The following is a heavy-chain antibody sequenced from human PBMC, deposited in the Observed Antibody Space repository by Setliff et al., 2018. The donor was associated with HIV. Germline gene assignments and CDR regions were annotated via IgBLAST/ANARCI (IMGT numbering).Heavy chain of an antibody. Sequence: GGSLRLSCAASGFTFGIYSMHWVRQAPGRGLEWMAVFSADEDIEYYADSVRERFTIFRDSSKNTLYLQMSSLRADDAAVYYCARSPYGGNPYLFDFWGQGTLVTVSS. J-gene: IGHJ4*02. CDR1: GFTFGIYS. CDR3: ARSPYGGNPYLFDF. CDR2: FSADEDIE. D-gene: IGHD4-17*01. V-gene: IGHV3-30*15.